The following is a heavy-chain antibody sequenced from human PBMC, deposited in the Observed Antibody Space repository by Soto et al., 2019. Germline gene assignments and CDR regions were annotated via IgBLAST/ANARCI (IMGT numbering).Heavy chain of an antibody. CDR2: ISYDGSNK. CDR1: GFTFSSYA. CDR3: AREVFCSSSSCQVRYGMDV. D-gene: IGHD2-2*01. J-gene: IGHJ6*02. Sequence: QPGGSLRLSCAASGFTFSSYAMHWVRQAPGKGLEWVAVISYDGSNKYYADSVKGRFTISRDHSRNTLYLQMNSLRVEDTAVYYCAREVFCSSSSCQVRYGMDVWGQGTTVTVSS. V-gene: IGHV3-30*14.